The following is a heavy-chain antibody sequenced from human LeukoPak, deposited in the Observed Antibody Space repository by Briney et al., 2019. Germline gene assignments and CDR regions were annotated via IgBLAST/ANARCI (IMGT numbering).Heavy chain of an antibody. D-gene: IGHD3-22*01. V-gene: IGHV3-64*01. CDR2: ISSNGGST. CDR3: ARDNWVYDSSGYYSYYFDY. CDR1: GFTFSSYA. J-gene: IGHJ4*02. Sequence: PGGSLRLSCAASGFTFSSYAMHWVRQAPGKGLEYVSAISSNGGSTYYANSVKGRFTISRDNSKNTLYLRMGSLRAEDMAVYYCARDNWVYDSSGYYSYYFDYWGQGTLVTVSS.